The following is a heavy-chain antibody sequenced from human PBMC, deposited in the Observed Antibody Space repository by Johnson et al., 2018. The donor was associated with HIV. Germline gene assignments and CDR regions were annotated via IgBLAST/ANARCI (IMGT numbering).Heavy chain of an antibody. Sequence: VQLVESGGGVVQPGRSLRLSCEASGFTFSSYAMNWVRQAPGKGLEWVANIKQDGSEKYYVDSVKGRFTISRDNAKNSLYLQMNSLRAEDTAVYYCARDRGSSGWYDAFDIWGQGTLVTVCS. CDR3: ARDRGSSGWYDAFDI. D-gene: IGHD6-19*01. J-gene: IGHJ3*02. CDR2: IKQDGSEK. V-gene: IGHV3-7*01. CDR1: GFTFSSYA.